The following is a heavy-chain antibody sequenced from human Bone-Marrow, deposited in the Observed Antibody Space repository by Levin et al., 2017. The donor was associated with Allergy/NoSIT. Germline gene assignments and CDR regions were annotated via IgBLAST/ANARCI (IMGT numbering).Heavy chain of an antibody. CDR2: ISYDGSNK. CDR3: ARDCSGGSGYYLGH. CDR1: GFTFSSYA. Sequence: GGSLRLSCAASGFTFSSYAMHWVRQAPGKGLEWVAVISYDGSNKYYADSVKGRFTISRDNSKNTLYLQMNSLRAEDTAVYYCARDCSGGSGYYLGHWGQGTLVTVSS. D-gene: IGHD2-15*01. J-gene: IGHJ4*02. V-gene: IGHV3-30-3*01.